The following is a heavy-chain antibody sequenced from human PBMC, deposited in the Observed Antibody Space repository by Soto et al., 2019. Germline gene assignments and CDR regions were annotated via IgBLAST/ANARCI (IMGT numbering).Heavy chain of an antibody. J-gene: IGHJ6*02. Sequence: SLRLSCAASGFTFSSYSMNWVRQAPGKGLEWVSSISSSSSYIYYADSVKGRFTISRDNAKNSLYLQMNSLRAEDTAVYYCARAGLIAAAGIGYYYYGMDVWGQGTTVTVSS. CDR3: ARAGLIAAAGIGYYYYGMDV. CDR2: ISSSSSYI. CDR1: GFTFSSYS. V-gene: IGHV3-21*01. D-gene: IGHD6-13*01.